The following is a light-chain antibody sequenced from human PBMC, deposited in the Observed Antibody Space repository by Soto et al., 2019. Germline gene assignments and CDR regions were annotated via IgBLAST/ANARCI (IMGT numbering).Light chain of an antibody. J-gene: IGLJ2*01. Sequence: QSALTQPASVSGSPVQSLTISCTVTSSDVGGYNYVSWYQQHPGKAPKLMIYDVSNRPSGVSNRFSGSKSGNTASLTISGLQSEDEADYYCSSYTRSYTLVFGGGTKLTVL. V-gene: IGLV2-14*01. CDR2: DVS. CDR3: SSYTRSYTLV. CDR1: SSDVGGYNY.